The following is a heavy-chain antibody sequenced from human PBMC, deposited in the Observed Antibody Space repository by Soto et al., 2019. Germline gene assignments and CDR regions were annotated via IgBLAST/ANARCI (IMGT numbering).Heavy chain of an antibody. V-gene: IGHV2-5*01. CDR1: GFSLSSSGVG. CDR3: VHSIHSSDWYYFDQ. J-gene: IGHJ4*02. CDR2: IFWNDDK. Sequence: QITLKESGPTLVKSTQPLTLTCSFSGFSLSSSGVGVGWIRQPPGKALEWLGFIFWNDDKRYSPSLKSRLTINQHTSKYQVVLIMTNVDPVDTATYYCVHSIHSSDWYYFDQWGQGTLVTVSS. D-gene: IGHD6-19*01.